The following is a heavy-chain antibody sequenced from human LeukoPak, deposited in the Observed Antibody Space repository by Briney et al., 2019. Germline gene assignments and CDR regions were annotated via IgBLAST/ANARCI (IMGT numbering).Heavy chain of an antibody. CDR2: ISSSGSTI. CDR1: GFTFSSYE. V-gene: IGHV3-48*03. J-gene: IGHJ4*02. CDR3: AKDGRYCSSTSCYSGFDY. D-gene: IGHD2-2*01. Sequence: PGGSLRLSCAASGFTFSSYEMNWVRQAPGKGLEWVSYISSSGSTIYYADSVKGRFTISRDNSKNTLYLQMNSLRAEDTAVYYCAKDGRYCSSTSCYSGFDYWGQGTLVTVSS.